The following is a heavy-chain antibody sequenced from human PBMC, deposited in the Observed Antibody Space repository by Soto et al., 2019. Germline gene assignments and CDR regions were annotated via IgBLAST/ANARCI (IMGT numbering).Heavy chain of an antibody. J-gene: IGHJ4*02. CDR1: GYTFMTYA. CDR2: INPGNGNT. D-gene: IGHD3-10*01. CDR3: ARVRMLWYGELSH. V-gene: IGHV1-3*01. Sequence: QVQLVQSGAEVKKPGASVKISCKTSGYTFMTYALHWVRQAPGQRPEWMGWINPGNGNTEYSQKLQGRVTITRDTSARTGFMEVANMTSEDTAVYYGARVRMLWYGELSHWGQGTQVIVSA.